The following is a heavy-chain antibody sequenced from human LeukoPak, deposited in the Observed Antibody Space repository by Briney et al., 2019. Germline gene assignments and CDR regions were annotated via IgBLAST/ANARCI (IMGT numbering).Heavy chain of an antibody. CDR3: ARGPLIAAAGTW. CDR1: GFTFSSYA. Sequence: GGSLRLSCAASGFTFSSYAMSWVHKAPGEGLEWVAKINQDGTEEAYVDSVRGRFTISRDNAKNSLFLQMNSLRAEDTAVYYCARGPLIAAAGTWWGQGTLVTVSS. CDR2: INQDGTEE. D-gene: IGHD6-13*01. J-gene: IGHJ4*02. V-gene: IGHV3-7*03.